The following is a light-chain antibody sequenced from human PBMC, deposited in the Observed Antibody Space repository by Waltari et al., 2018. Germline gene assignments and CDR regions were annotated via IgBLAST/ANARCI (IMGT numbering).Light chain of an antibody. CDR3: QSYDSSLSGSV. CDR2: GTS. V-gene: IGLV1-40*01. Sequence: QSVLTQPPSVSGAPGQRVTISCTGSSSNIGAGYDVPWYQQLPGTAPKLLLDGTSHRPSGVPARFSGSKSGTSASLAITGLQAEDEADYYCQSYDSSLSGSVFGGGTKLTVL. J-gene: IGLJ3*02. CDR1: SSNIGAGYD.